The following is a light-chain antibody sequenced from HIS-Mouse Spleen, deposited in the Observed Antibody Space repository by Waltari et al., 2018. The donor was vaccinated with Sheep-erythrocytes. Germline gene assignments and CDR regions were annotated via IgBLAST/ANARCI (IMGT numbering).Light chain of an antibody. V-gene: IGLV2-23*01. CDR2: EGS. CDR3: CSYSGSSTWV. Sequence: QSALTQPASVSGSPGQSITLSCTGTSSDVGRYNLVSWYQQHPGKAPKLMIYEGSKPPSGVSNRFSGSKSGNTASLTISGLQAEDEADYYCCSYSGSSTWVFGGGTKLTVL. CDR1: SSDVGRYNL. J-gene: IGLJ3*02.